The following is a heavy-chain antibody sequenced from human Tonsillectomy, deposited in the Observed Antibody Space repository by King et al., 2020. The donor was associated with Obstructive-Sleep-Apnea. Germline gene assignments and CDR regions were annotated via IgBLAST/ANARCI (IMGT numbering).Heavy chain of an antibody. J-gene: IGHJ4*02. CDR2: IYHNWST. CDR3: ARVPYDSSGYHNYFDY. V-gene: IGHV4-4*02. CDR1: GGSISSSNW. D-gene: IGHD3-22*01. Sequence: VQLQESGPGLVKPSGTLSLTCAVSGGSISSSNWWSWVRQPPGKGLEWIWEIYHNWSTNYNPSLKSRVTISVDKSKNKFSLKLGSVTAADTAVYYCARVPYDSSGYHNYFDYWGQGTLVTVSS.